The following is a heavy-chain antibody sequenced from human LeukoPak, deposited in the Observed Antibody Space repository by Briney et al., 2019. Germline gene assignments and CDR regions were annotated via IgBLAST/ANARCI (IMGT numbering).Heavy chain of an antibody. Sequence: GGSLRLSCTASGFTFSSYEMNWVRQAPGKGLEWISYISSSGISIYYADSVKGRFTISRDNAKNSLYLQMNSLRAEDTAVYYCAELGITMIGGVWGKGTTVTISS. CDR2: ISSSGISI. D-gene: IGHD3-10*02. V-gene: IGHV3-48*03. CDR1: GFTFSSYE. J-gene: IGHJ6*04. CDR3: AELGITMIGGV.